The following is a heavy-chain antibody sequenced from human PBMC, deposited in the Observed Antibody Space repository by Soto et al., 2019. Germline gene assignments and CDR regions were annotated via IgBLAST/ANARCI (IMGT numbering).Heavy chain of an antibody. CDR1: EFTFRNYA. D-gene: IGHD3-10*01. V-gene: IGHV3-23*01. Sequence: PWRSLRLSCTASEFTFRNYAMSWVRQAPGKGLEWVSAIGASGAGTHYSDSVKGRFTISRDNSKNTVYVEMNSVRAEDTAIYYCAKAGEVTLVRISLAQWGQGTLVTVFS. CDR3: AKAGEVTLVRISLAQ. J-gene: IGHJ4*02. CDR2: IGASGAGT.